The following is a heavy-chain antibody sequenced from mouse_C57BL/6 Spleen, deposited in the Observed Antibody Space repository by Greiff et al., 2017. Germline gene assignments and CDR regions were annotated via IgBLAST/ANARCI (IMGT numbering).Heavy chain of an antibody. CDR3: ARSNYSTPYYAMDY. CDR2: IYPGGGYT. J-gene: IGHJ4*01. CDR1: GYTFTNYW. Sequence: QVQLQQSGAELVRPGTSVKMSCKASGYTFTNYWIGWAKQRPGHGLEWIGDIYPGGGYTNYNEKFKGKATLTADKSSSTAYMQFSSLTSEDSAIYYCARSNYSTPYYAMDYWGQGTSVTVSS. D-gene: IGHD2-5*01. V-gene: IGHV1-63*01.